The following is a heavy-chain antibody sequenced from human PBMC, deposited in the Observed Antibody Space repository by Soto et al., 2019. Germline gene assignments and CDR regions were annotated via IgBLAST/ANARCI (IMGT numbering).Heavy chain of an antibody. D-gene: IGHD2-21*01. J-gene: IGHJ3*02. CDR2: ISSSSSTI. CDR3: ALWWWRGSDAFDI. Sequence: VGCLRLSCAASGFTFSSYSMNWVRQAPGKGLEWGSYISSSSSTIYYADSVKGRFTISRDNAKNSLYLQMNSLRDEDTAVYYCALWWWRGSDAFDIWGQGTMVTVSS. V-gene: IGHV3-48*02. CDR1: GFTFSSYS.